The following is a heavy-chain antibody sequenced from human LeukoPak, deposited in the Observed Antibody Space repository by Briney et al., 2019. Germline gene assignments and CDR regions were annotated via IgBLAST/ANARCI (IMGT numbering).Heavy chain of an antibody. V-gene: IGHV5-51*01. CDR1: GYSFTSYW. D-gene: IGHD5-18*01. J-gene: IGHJ4*02. Sequence: GESLQISCKGSGYSFTSYWIGWVRQMPGKGLEGMGIIYPGDSDTRYSPSFQSQVTISADKSISTAYLQWSSLKASDTAMYYCARLTDTAMALDYWGQGTLVTVSS. CDR3: ARLTDTAMALDY. CDR2: IYPGDSDT.